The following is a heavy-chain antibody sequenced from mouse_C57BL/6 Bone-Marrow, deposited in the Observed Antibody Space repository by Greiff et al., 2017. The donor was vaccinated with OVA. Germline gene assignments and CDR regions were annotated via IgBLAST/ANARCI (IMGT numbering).Heavy chain of an antibody. J-gene: IGHJ4*01. V-gene: IGHV1-5*01. CDR1: GYTFTSYW. D-gene: IGHD6-1*01. CDR2: IYPGNSDT. Sequence: EVQRVESGTVLARPGASVKMSCKTSGYTFTSYWMHWVKQRPGQGLEWIGAIYPGNSDTSYNQKFKGKAKLTAVTSASTAYMELSSLTNEDSAVYYCTRTTYDFYAMDYWGQGTSVTVSS. CDR3: TRTTYDFYAMDY.